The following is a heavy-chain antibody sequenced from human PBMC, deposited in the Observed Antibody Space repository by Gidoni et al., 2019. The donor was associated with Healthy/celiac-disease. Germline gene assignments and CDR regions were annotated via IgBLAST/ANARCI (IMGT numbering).Heavy chain of an antibody. CDR1: GFNFISSA. CDR2: ISGSGGSK. D-gene: IGHD6-13*01. Sequence: EVQLLESGGGLVQPGGSLRLSCAASGFNFISSAMSWVRHAPGQGLEWVSAISGSGGSKDYADSVKGRFTISRDNSKNTLYLQMNSLRAEDTAVYYCAKDHGSSWSSVLDAFDIWGQGTMVTVSS. CDR3: AKDHGSSWSSVLDAFDI. V-gene: IGHV3-23*01. J-gene: IGHJ3*02.